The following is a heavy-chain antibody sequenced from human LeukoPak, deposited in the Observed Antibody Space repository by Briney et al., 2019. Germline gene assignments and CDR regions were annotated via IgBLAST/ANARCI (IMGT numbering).Heavy chain of an antibody. Sequence: GESLKISCKGSGYSFTSYWIGWVRQMPGKGLEWMGIIYPSDSNTKYSPSFQGQVTISADKSISTPYLQWSGLKASDTDMYYCARLDSSGYYYYGMDVWGQGTTVTVSS. CDR3: ARLDSSGYYYYGMDV. CDR1: GYSFTSYW. V-gene: IGHV5-51*01. J-gene: IGHJ6*02. CDR2: IYPSDSNT. D-gene: IGHD3-22*01.